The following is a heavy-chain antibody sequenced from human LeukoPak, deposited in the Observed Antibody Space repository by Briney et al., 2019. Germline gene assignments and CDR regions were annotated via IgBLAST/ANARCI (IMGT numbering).Heavy chain of an antibody. CDR1: GYTFTGHF. V-gene: IGHV1-2*02. Sequence: ASVRVSCKASGYTFTGHFIFWVRQSPGQWLELVASIYPNNGDTYYVPKFQGRVTVTSDTSISTAYMDISGLRSDDTAFYYCSREASCDTTSCPQDYWGQGTLVTVSS. J-gene: IGHJ4*02. D-gene: IGHD2-2*01. CDR2: IYPNNGDT. CDR3: SREASCDTTSCPQDY.